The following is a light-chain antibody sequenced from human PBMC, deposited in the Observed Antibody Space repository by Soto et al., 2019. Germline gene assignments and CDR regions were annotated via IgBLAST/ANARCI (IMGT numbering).Light chain of an antibody. CDR1: SSDVGSYNL. V-gene: IGLV2-23*02. Sequence: QSALTQPASVSGSPGQSITISCTGTSSDVGSYNLVSWYQQHPGKAPKLMIYEVSKRPSGVSNRFSGSKSGNTASLTISGLQAEDEADYYCCSYAGSSTFYVVGNGTKLTVL. CDR2: EVS. CDR3: CSYAGSSTFYV. J-gene: IGLJ1*01.